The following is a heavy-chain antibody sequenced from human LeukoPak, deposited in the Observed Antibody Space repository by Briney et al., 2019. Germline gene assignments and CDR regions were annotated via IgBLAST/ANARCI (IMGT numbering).Heavy chain of an antibody. CDR1: GFTFSSYA. D-gene: IGHD6-13*01. J-gene: IGHJ4*02. V-gene: IGHV3-30-3*01. CDR3: ARGLGRGYSSSWRAAGY. Sequence: GGSLRLSCAASGFTFSSYAMHWVRQAPGKGLEWVAVISYDGSNKYYADSVKGRFTISRDNSKNTLYLQMNSLRAEDTAVYYCARGLGRGYSSSWRAAGYWGQGTLVTVSS. CDR2: ISYDGSNK.